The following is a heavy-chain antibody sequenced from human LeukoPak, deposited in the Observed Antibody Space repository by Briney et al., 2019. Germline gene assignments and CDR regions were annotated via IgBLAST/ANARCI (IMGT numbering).Heavy chain of an antibody. J-gene: IGHJ4*02. CDR3: ARGYYYDSSGYFDLDY. V-gene: IGHV1-18*01. Sequence: ASVKVSCKASGYTFTSYGISWVRQAPGQGLEWMGWISAYNGNTNYAQKFQGRVTMTRDTSISTAYMELSRLRSDDTAVYYCARGYYYDSSGYFDLDYWGQGTLVTVSS. CDR1: GYTFTSYG. CDR2: ISAYNGNT. D-gene: IGHD3-22*01.